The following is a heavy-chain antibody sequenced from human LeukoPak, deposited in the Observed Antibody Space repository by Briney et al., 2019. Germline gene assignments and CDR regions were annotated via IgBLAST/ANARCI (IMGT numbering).Heavy chain of an antibody. D-gene: IGHD6-19*01. CDR3: AKDRSTYSSGRFDY. CDR2: ISYDGSNK. Sequence: PGGSLRLSCAASGFTFSSYAMHWVRQAPGKGLEWVAVISYDGSNKYYADSVKGRFTISRDNSKNTLYLQMNSLRAEDTAVYYCAKDRSTYSSGRFDYWGQGTLVTVSS. CDR1: GFTFSSYA. J-gene: IGHJ4*02. V-gene: IGHV3-30-3*01.